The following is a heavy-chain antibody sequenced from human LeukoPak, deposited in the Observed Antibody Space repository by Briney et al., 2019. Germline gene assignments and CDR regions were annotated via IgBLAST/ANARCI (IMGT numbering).Heavy chain of an antibody. V-gene: IGHV3-7*01. CDR1: GFSFSNHW. Sequence: AGGSLGLSCAASGFSFSNHWMSWVRQAPRKGLEWVARINLDGADKYYVDAVKGRFTISRDNAKNSLFLEMNSLRATDTAVYYCVRNGGSLDYWGQGTLVTVSS. J-gene: IGHJ4*02. D-gene: IGHD2-15*01. CDR3: VRNGGSLDY. CDR2: INLDGADK.